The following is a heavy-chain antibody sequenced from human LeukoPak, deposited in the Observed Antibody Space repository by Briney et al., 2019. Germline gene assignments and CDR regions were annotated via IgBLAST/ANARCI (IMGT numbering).Heavy chain of an antibody. CDR3: AKVFYTSSFDF. D-gene: IGHD2/OR15-2a*01. V-gene: IGHV3-23*01. CDR2: ISDRGDKT. CDR1: TTFA. Sequence: GGSLRLSCAAFTTFAMSWVRQAPGRGLEWVSVISDRGDKTHYADSVRGRFTISRDNSKKTVSLQMNGLRVDDTAVCFCAKVFYTSSFDFSGQGILVTVSP. J-gene: IGHJ4*02.